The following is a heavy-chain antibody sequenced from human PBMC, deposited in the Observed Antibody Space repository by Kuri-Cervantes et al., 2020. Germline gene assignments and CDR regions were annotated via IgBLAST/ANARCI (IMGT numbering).Heavy chain of an antibody. CDR3: AKYGRWTNYYMDV. V-gene: IGHV3-23*01. CDR2: ISGSGGS. D-gene: IGHD5-24*01. J-gene: IGHJ6*03. Sequence: GESLKISCAASGFTFSTYGMSWVRQAPGKGLEWVSGISGSGGSYYADSVKGRFTISRDNSKNTFYLHMNSLRAEDTAVYYCAKYGRWTNYYMDVRGKGTTVTVSS. CDR1: GFTFSTYG.